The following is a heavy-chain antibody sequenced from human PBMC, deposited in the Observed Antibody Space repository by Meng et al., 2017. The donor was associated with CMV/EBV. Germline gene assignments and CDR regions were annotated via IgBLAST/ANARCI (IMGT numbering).Heavy chain of an antibody. CDR2: IDWDDDK. D-gene: IGHD6-13*01. Sequence: SGPTLVKPPQTLTLTCPFSGFPLSTSGMRVSWIRQPPGKALEWLARIDWDDDKFYSTSLKTRLTISKDTANNQVVLTMTNMDPVDTATYYCARSRIAAAGTRRTYYYYGMDVWGQGTTVTVSS. CDR3: ARSRIAAAGTRRTYYYYGMDV. V-gene: IGHV2-70D*14. CDR1: GFPLSTSGMR. J-gene: IGHJ6*02.